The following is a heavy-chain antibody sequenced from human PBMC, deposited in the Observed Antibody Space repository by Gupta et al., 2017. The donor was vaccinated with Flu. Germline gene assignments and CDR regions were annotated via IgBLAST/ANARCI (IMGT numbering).Heavy chain of an antibody. CDR2: IIPMFGTT. V-gene: IGHV1-69*06. CDR1: GGIFSSYA. J-gene: IGHJ3*02. D-gene: IGHD3-10*01. Sequence: QVQLVQSGAEVKKPGSSVKVSCKASGGIFSSYAISWVRQAPGQGREWMGGIIPMFGTTNYAQKFQGRVTITADKSKTTAYMELSSLRSEDKAVYYWARNYYGTGSYWSDALDKWGHGPMV. CDR3: ARNYYGTGSYWSDALDK.